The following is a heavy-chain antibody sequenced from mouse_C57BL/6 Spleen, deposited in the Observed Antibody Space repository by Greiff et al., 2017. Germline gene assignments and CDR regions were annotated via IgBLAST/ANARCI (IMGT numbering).Heavy chain of an antibody. D-gene: IGHD2-4*01. Sequence: QVQLQQSGAELVRPGASVTLSCKASGYTFTDYEMHWVKQTPVHGLEWIGAIDPETGGTAYNQKFKGKAILTADKSSSTAYMELRSLTSEDSAVYYCTRGRGYDYGDYWGQGTTLTVSS. CDR2: IDPETGGT. V-gene: IGHV1-15*01. CDR3: TRGRGYDYGDY. CDR1: GYTFTDYE. J-gene: IGHJ2*01.